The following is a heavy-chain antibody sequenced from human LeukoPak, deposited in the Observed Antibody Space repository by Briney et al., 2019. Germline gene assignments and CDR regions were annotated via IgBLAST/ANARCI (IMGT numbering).Heavy chain of an antibody. CDR3: ARRYYYDSSGYSYFDY. CDR1: GYSFTSYW. CDR2: IYPGDPDT. Sequence: GESLKISCKGSGYSFTSYWIGWVRQMPGKGLEWMGIIYPGDPDTRYSPSFQGQVTISADKSISTAYLQWSSLKASDTAMYYCARRYYYDSSGYSYFDYWGQGTLVTVSS. J-gene: IGHJ4*02. D-gene: IGHD3-22*01. V-gene: IGHV5-51*01.